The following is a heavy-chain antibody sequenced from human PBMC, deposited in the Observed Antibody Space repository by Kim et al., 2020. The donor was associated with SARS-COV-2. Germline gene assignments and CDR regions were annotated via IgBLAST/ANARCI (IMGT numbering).Heavy chain of an antibody. CDR2: ISSSSSTI. V-gene: IGHV3-48*04. Sequence: GGSLRLSCAASGFTFSSYSMNWVRQAPGKGLEWVSYISSSSSTIYYADSVKGRFTISRDNAKNSLYLQMNSLRAEDTAVYYCARDKAWTGSNYYYYGMDVWGQGTTVTVSS. J-gene: IGHJ6*02. CDR3: ARDKAWTGSNYYYYGMDV. CDR1: GFTFSSYS. D-gene: IGHD3-10*01.